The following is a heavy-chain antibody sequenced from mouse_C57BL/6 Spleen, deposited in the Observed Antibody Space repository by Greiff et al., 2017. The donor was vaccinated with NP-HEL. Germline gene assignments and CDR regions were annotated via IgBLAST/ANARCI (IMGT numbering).Heavy chain of an antibody. J-gene: IGHJ3*01. V-gene: IGHV1-39*01. Sequence: EVQLQQSGPELVKPGASVKISCKASGYSFTDYNMNWVKQSNGKSLEWIGVINPNYVTTSCNQKFKGKATLTVDQSSSTAYMQLNSLTSEDSAVYDGARVVDGTYEYGGAFAYWGQGTLVTVSA. CDR3: ARVVDGTYEYGGAFAY. D-gene: IGHD2-4*01. CDR2: INPNYVTT. CDR1: GYSFTDYN.